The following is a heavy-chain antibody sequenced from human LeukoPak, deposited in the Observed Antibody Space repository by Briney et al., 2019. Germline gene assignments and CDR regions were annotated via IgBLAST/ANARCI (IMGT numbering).Heavy chain of an antibody. J-gene: IGHJ4*02. CDR2: ISSSGSTI. Sequence: PGGSLRLSCAASGFTFSSYEMNWVRQAPGKGLEWVSYISSSGSTIYYADSVKGRFTISRDNAKNSLYLQMNSLRAEDTAVYYCAREGLRYFDWSPALDYWGQGTLVTVSS. V-gene: IGHV3-48*03. CDR3: AREGLRYFDWSPALDY. CDR1: GFTFSSYE. D-gene: IGHD3-9*01.